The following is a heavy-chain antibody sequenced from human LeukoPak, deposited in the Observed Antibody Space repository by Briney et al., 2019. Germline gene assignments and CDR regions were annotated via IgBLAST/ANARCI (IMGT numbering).Heavy chain of an antibody. V-gene: IGHV4-59*01. CDR1: GGSISTYF. J-gene: IGHJ4*02. Sequence: PSETLSLTCTVSGGSISTYFWSWIRQPPGKGLEWIGYIYYSGSTNYNPSLKSRVTMSVDTSKNQFSLKLSSVTAADTAVYYCARGRKTGTLGYWGQGTLVTVSS. CDR3: ARGRKTGTLGY. CDR2: IYYSGST. D-gene: IGHD1-1*01.